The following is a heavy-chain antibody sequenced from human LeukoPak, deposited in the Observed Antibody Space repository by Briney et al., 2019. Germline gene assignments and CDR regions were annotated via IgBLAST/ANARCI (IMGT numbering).Heavy chain of an antibody. Sequence: GGSLRLSCAASGFTFNSFFLNWVRLAPGRELEWLACISQDGSETFYMDSVRGRFTISRDNTKNSLYLQMDSLRAEDTAVYFCVRDLGHSRYHFEYWGQGALVTVSS. CDR3: VRDLGHSRYHFEY. V-gene: IGHV3-7*01. J-gene: IGHJ4*02. D-gene: IGHD7-27*01. CDR1: GFTFNSFF. CDR2: ISQDGSET.